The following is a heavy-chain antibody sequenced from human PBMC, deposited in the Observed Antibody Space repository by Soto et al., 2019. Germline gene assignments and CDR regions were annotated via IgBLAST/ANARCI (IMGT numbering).Heavy chain of an antibody. CDR1: GDSVSSNSAA. CDR3: ARASPAGDSSGYLAHYYYYYGMDV. V-gene: IGHV6-1*01. CDR2: TYYRSKWYN. Sequence: SPTLSLTCAISGDSVSSNSAAWHWIRQSPSRGLEWLGRTYYRSKWYNDYAVSVKSRITINPDTSKNQFSLQLNSVTPEDTAVYYCARASPAGDSSGYLAHYYYYYGMDVWGQGTTVTVSS. J-gene: IGHJ6*02. D-gene: IGHD3-22*01.